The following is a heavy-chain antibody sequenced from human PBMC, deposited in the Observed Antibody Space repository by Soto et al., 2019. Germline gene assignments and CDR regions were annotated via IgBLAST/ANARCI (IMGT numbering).Heavy chain of an antibody. CDR1: GFTSSSYC. D-gene: IGHD6-6*01. Sequence: VFLRLSCPASGFTSSSYCTSSVRQAPGKGLEWVANIKPDGSDKYYVDSVKGRFTISRDNAKNSLFLQMNILRAEDTAVYYCARDSTDAARPHWFDPCGQGTLVTVSS. J-gene: IGHJ5*02. V-gene: IGHV3-7*03. CDR2: IKPDGSDK. CDR3: ARDSTDAARPHWFDP.